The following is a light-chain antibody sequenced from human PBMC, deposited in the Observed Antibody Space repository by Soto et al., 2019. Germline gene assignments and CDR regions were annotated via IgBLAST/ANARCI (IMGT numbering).Light chain of an antibody. CDR3: QQYNTYPMYS. CDR1: QSFSSW. CDR2: DDS. V-gene: IGKV1-5*01. Sequence: DIQMTQSPSTLSASVGDRVTITCRASQSFSSWLAWYQQKPGKAPKLLIYDDSSLESGVPSRFSGSGSGTEFTLTISSLQPDDFATYYCQQYNTYPMYSFGQGTKVDIK. J-gene: IGKJ2*01.